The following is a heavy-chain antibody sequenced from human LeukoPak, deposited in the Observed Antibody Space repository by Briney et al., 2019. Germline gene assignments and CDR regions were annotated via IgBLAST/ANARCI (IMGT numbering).Heavy chain of an antibody. D-gene: IGHD3-9*01. CDR3: ARGPKFHLLGGLLTSHLTPFDY. J-gene: IGHJ4*02. CDR1: GGSISSSSYY. V-gene: IGHV4-39*01. Sequence: SETLSLTCTVSGGSISSSSYYWGWIRQPPGKGLEWIGSIYYSGSTYYNPSLKSRVTISVDTSKNQFSLKLSSVTAADTAVYYCARGPKFHLLGGLLTSHLTPFDYWGQGTLVTVSS. CDR2: IYYSGST.